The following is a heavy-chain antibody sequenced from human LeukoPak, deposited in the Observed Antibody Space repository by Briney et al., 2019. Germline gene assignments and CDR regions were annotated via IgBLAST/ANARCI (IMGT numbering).Heavy chain of an antibody. J-gene: IGHJ4*02. Sequence: SETLSLTCTVSGTTITSYYWNWIRQAPGQGPEWIGYGHYSGSTKYNPPLKSRVTVSVDTSKNQFSLRLSSVTAADTAVYFCAKWASDNRAFDLWGQGTLVTVSS. CDR1: GTTITSYY. V-gene: IGHV4-59*08. D-gene: IGHD2-8*01. CDR2: GHYSGST. CDR3: AKWASDNRAFDL.